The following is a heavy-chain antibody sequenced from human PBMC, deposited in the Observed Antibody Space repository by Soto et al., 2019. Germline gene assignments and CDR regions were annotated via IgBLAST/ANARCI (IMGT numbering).Heavy chain of an antibody. Sequence: QLGGSLRLSCAAAGFTFSDYAMNWVRQAPGKGLEWVSAISGSGANTYYADSVKGRFTISRDNSKNMLYLQMNSLRDEDTAVYYCANGRFLEWLLPDNWFDPWGQGTLVTVSS. D-gene: IGHD3-3*01. CDR3: ANGRFLEWLLPDNWFDP. CDR1: GFTFSDYA. CDR2: ISGSGANT. V-gene: IGHV3-23*01. J-gene: IGHJ5*02.